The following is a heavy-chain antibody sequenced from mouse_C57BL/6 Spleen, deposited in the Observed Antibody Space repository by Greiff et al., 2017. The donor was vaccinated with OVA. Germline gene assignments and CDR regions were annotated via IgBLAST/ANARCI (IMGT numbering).Heavy chain of an antibody. J-gene: IGHJ2*01. V-gene: IGHV1-50*01. CDR2: IDPSDSYT. CDR1: GYTFTSYW. Sequence: QVHVKQPGAELVKPGASVKLSCKASGYTFTSYWMQWVKQRPGQGLEWIGEIDPSDSYTNYNQKFKGKATLTVDTSSSTAYMQLSSLTSEDSAVYYCARWGRLRPLDYWGQGTTLTVSS. CDR3: ARWGRLRPLDY. D-gene: IGHD3-2*02.